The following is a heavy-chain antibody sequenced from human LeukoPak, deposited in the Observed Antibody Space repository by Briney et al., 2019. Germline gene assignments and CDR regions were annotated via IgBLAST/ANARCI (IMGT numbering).Heavy chain of an antibody. D-gene: IGHD3-10*01. CDR1: GVSITSYY. Sequence: SETLSLTCTVSGVSITSYYWTWIRQPAGKGLEWIGRIHASGSTTYNPSLKSRVTVSVDTFKNQFSLNLSSVTAADTAVYYCTRDSGVGGEDKFDPWGQGTLVTVSS. V-gene: IGHV4-4*07. CDR3: TRDSGVGGEDKFDP. J-gene: IGHJ5*02. CDR2: IHASGST.